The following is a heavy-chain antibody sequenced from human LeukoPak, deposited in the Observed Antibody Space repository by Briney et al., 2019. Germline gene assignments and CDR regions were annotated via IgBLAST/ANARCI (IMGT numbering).Heavy chain of an antibody. CDR1: GFTFSSYG. CDR3: AREATTVAGFDY. CDR2: IWYDGSNK. V-gene: IGHV3-33*01. Sequence: GGSLRLSCAASGFTFSSYGMHWVRQAPGKGLEWVAVIWYDGSNKYYADSVKGRFTISRDNSKNTLYLQMNSLRAEDTAVYYCAREATTVAGFDYWGQGTLVIVSS. D-gene: IGHD4-23*01. J-gene: IGHJ4*02.